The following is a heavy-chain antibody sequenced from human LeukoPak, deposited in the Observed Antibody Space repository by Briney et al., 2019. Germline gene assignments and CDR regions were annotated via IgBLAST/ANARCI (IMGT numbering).Heavy chain of an antibody. J-gene: IGHJ4*02. V-gene: IGHV3-15*01. Sequence: RPGGSLRLSCAASGFSFSYAWMSWVRQAPGRGLEWVGRIKTKTDGVTTDYAAPVKGRLTISRDDSKSTLYLQMNSLKTEDTAVYYCTTKTAMTASGVDYWGQGTLVTVSS. D-gene: IGHD4-17*01. CDR2: IKTKTDGVTT. CDR1: GFSFSYAW. CDR3: TTKTAMTASGVDY.